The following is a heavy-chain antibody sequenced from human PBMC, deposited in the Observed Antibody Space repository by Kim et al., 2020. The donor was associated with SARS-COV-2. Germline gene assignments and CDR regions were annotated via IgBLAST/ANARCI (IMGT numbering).Heavy chain of an antibody. D-gene: IGHD1-26*01. Sequence: NYAQKFQGWVTMTRDTSISTAYMELSRLRSDDTAVYYCAREPEWERRAFDYWGQGTLVTVSS. V-gene: IGHV1-2*04. CDR3: AREPEWERRAFDY. J-gene: IGHJ4*02.